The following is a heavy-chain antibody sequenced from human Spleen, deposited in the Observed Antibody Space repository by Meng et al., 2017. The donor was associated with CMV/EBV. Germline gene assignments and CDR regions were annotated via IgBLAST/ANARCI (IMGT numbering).Heavy chain of an antibody. V-gene: IGHV4-34*01. J-gene: IGHJ4*02. CDR3: ARDPGYSSSRSFDD. Sequence: GSLRLSCAVYGGSFSGYYWSWIRQPPGKGLEWIGEINHSGSTNYNPSLKSRVTISVDTSKNQFSLKLSSVTAADTAVYYCARDPGYSSSRSFDDWGQGTLVTVSS. CDR1: GGSFSGYY. CDR2: INHSGST. D-gene: IGHD6-6*01.